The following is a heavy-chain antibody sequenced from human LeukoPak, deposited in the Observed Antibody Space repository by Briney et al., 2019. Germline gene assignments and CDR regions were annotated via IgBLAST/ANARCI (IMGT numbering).Heavy chain of an antibody. CDR2: INPNSGGT. J-gene: IGHJ4*02. Sequence: GASVKVSCKASGYTFTGYYMHWVRQAPGQGLEWMGWINPNSGGTNYAQKFQGRVTMTRDTSISTAYMELSRLRSDDTAVYYCARDRGVLRFLEWLFGEFDYWGQGTLVTVSS. CDR1: GYTFTGYY. D-gene: IGHD3-3*01. CDR3: ARDRGVLRFLEWLFGEFDY. V-gene: IGHV1-2*02.